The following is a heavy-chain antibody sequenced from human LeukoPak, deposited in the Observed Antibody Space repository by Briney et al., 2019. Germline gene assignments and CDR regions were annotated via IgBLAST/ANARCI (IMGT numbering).Heavy chain of an antibody. J-gene: IGHJ3*02. Sequence: PGGSLRLSCAASGFTFSSIWMSWVRQAAGKWLEWVANIQKDGREEYYVDSVKGRFTISRDNAKNSLYLQMNSLRAEDTAVYYCARVRSSSWYRAAFDIWGQGTMVTVSS. D-gene: IGHD6-13*01. CDR2: IQKDGREE. V-gene: IGHV3-7*01. CDR3: ARVRSSSWYRAAFDI. CDR1: GFTFSSIW.